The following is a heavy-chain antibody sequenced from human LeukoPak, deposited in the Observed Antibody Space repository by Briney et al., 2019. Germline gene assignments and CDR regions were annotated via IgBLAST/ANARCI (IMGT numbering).Heavy chain of an antibody. D-gene: IGHD6-13*01. J-gene: IGHJ4*02. Sequence: GGSLRLSCAASGFTFSSYWMSWVRQAPGKGLEWVANIKQDGSETYYVDSVKGRFTISRDNAKNLLYLEMNSLRAEDTALYYCARVDCSSSCPDYWGQGTLVTVSS. CDR3: ARVDCSSSCPDY. CDR2: IKQDGSET. CDR1: GFTFSSYW. V-gene: IGHV3-7*01.